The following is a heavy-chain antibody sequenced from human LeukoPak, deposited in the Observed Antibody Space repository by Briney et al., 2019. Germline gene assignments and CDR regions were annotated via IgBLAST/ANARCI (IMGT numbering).Heavy chain of an antibody. CDR3: ARSLEGLDFDY. Sequence: GASVKVSCKASGYTFTGYYMQWVRQAPGQGLEWMGWINPKSGGTYSAENVQGRVTMTWVTSISTAYMEVSRLRSDDTAVYYCARSLEGLDFDYWGQGTLVTVSS. CDR2: INPKSGGT. J-gene: IGHJ4*02. V-gene: IGHV1-2*02. CDR1: GYTFTGYY.